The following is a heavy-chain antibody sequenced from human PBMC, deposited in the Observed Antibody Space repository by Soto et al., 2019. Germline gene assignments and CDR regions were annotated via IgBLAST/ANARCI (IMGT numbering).Heavy chain of an antibody. CDR1: GGSFSGYY. CDR2: INHSGST. V-gene: IGHV4-34*01. D-gene: IGHD5-18*01. J-gene: IGHJ6*02. Sequence: QVQLQQWGAGLLKPSETLSLTCAVYGGSFSGYYWSWIRQPPGKGLEWIGEINHSGSTNYNPSLKSRVTISVDTSKNQFSLKLSSVTAADTAVYYCAVSSGYSYGYYYGMDVWGQGTTVTVSS. CDR3: AVSSGYSYGYYYGMDV.